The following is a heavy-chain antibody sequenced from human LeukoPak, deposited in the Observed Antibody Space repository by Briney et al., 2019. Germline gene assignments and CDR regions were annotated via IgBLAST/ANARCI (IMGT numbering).Heavy chain of an antibody. CDR2: IYHSGST. Sequence: PSETLCLSCAVSGGSFSGYYWSWVRQPPGKGLEWVGRIYHSGSTYYTPSLKSRVTISVDTSKNQFYLKLSSVTAADTAVDYCARQPSAIVWFDPWGQGTLVTVSS. J-gene: IGHJ5*02. CDR3: ARQPSAIVWFDP. V-gene: IGHV4-34*01. D-gene: IGHD2-2*01. CDR1: GGSFSGYY.